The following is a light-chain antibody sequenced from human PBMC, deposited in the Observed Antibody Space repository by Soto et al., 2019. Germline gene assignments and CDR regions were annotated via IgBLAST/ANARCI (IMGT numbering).Light chain of an antibody. CDR3: CSYAGSYTGV. Sequence: QSALTQPRSVSGSPGQSVTISCTGTSSDVSGFNYVSWYQQLPGKAPKLLIHAVSERPSGVSDRFSGSKSGNTASLTISGLQVEDEADYYCCSYAGSYTGVFGGGTQLTVL. J-gene: IGLJ3*02. V-gene: IGLV2-11*01. CDR2: AVS. CDR1: SSDVSGFNY.